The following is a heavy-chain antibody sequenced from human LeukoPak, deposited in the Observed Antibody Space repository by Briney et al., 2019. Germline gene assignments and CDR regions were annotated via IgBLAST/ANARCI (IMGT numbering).Heavy chain of an antibody. V-gene: IGHV1-2*02. D-gene: IGHD3-10*01. CDR3: ARDGEYGTGSYYRGSFDY. CDR1: GYSFTAFY. J-gene: IGHJ4*02. Sequence: ASVKVSCKASGYSFTAFYIHWVRQAPGQGLEWMGWVHPRSGDARYAQKFQGRVTMARDTSISTVYMDLSSLGSDDTAVYYCARDGEYGTGSYYRGSFDYWGQGILVTVSS. CDR2: VHPRSGDA.